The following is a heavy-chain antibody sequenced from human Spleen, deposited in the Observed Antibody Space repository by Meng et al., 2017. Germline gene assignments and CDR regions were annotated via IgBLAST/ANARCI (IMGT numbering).Heavy chain of an antibody. CDR2: ISPDGSNE. J-gene: IGHJ4*02. D-gene: IGHD4-17*01. CDR3: ATGGAYYFDY. Sequence: VHLVECGGGLVQPGGSLRLSCAASGFSFSTYALHWIRQAPGEGLECVAVISPDGSNEYYADSVNGRFAISRDYSRTTFSLQMNSLRSEDTAVYYCATGGAYYFDYWGQGSLVTVSS. V-gene: IGHV3-30*09. CDR1: GFSFSTYA.